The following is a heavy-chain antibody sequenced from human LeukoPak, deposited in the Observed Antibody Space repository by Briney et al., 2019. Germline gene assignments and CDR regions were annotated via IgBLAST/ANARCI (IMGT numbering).Heavy chain of an antibody. V-gene: IGHV1-2*02. J-gene: IGHJ4*02. CDR1: GYTFTGYS. CDR3: SRVGYSRGWYHY. D-gene: IGHD6-19*01. Sequence: GSVKVSCKASGYTFTGYSMHWVRQAPGQGLEWMGCINTNSGGTNYAQKFQGRVPMTRATSISKAYMEVNRLRADETAVYSCSRVGYSRGWYHYWGQGTLVTVSS. CDR2: INTNSGGT.